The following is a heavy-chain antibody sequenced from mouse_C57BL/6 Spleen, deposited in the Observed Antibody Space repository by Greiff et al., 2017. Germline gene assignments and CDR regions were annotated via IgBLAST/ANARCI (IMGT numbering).Heavy chain of an antibody. Sequence: VQLKESGPGLVKPSQSLSLTCTVTGYSITSGYYWNWIRQFPGNKLEWMGYISYDGSNNYNPALKNRISITRDTSKNQFFLKLNSVTTEATATYYCARDTVVATRYFDVWGTGTTVTVSS. CDR3: ARDTVVATRYFDV. CDR2: ISYDGSN. V-gene: IGHV3-6*01. J-gene: IGHJ1*03. D-gene: IGHD1-1*01. CDR1: GYSITSGYY.